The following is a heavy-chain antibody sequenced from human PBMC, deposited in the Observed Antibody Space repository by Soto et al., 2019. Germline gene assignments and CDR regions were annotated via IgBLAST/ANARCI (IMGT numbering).Heavy chain of an antibody. CDR1: GFTFISYA. V-gene: IGHV3-23*01. Sequence: GWSLRLSCAASGFTFISYAMSWVRQAPGKGLEWVSAISGSGGSTYYADSVKGRFTISRDNSKNTLYLQMNSLRAEDTAVYYCAKDRATMVRGVTPTPYYYGMDVWGQGTTVTVSS. D-gene: IGHD3-10*01. CDR2: ISGSGGST. J-gene: IGHJ6*02. CDR3: AKDRATMVRGVTPTPYYYGMDV.